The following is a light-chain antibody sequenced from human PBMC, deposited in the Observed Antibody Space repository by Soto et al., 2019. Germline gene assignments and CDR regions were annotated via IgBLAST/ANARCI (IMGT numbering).Light chain of an antibody. Sequence: DIQMTQSPSSLSASVGDRVTITCWASQNIGTSLNWYQQRPGKAPQVLIYAASSLQSGVSSRFRGSGSGTNFTLTVSSLQPEDFAIYYCQQSSFTGYTFGQGTNLDIK. CDR3: QQSSFTGYT. CDR2: AAS. J-gene: IGKJ2*01. CDR1: QNIGTS. V-gene: IGKV1-39*01.